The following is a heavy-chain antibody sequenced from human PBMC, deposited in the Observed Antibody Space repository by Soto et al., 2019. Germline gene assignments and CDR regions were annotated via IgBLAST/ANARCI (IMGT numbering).Heavy chain of an antibody. D-gene: IGHD2-15*01. CDR1: GGTFSSYA. J-gene: IGHJ6*02. V-gene: IGHV1-69*01. CDR2: IIPIFGTA. CDR3: ARDREYCSGGSCYSGYNYYGMDV. Sequence: QVQLVQSGAEVKKPGSSVKVSCKASGGTFSSYAISWVRQAPGQGLEWMGGIIPIFGTANYAQKFQGRVTITADESTSTAYMELSSLRSEDTAVYYCARDREYCSGGSCYSGYNYYGMDVWGQGTTVTVSS.